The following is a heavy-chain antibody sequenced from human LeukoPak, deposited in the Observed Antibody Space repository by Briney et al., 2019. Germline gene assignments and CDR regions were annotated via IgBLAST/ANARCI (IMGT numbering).Heavy chain of an antibody. CDR3: AREGDFWSGYPAI. J-gene: IGHJ3*02. V-gene: IGHV4-59*01. Sequence: SETLSLTCSVSGCSISGYYWSWIRQPPGKGLEWIGYIYYSGSTNYSPSLKSRVTISVDTSKKQFSLKLRSMTAADTAVYYCAREGDFWSGYPAIWGQGTMVTVSS. CDR2: IYYSGST. D-gene: IGHD3-3*01. CDR1: GCSISGYY.